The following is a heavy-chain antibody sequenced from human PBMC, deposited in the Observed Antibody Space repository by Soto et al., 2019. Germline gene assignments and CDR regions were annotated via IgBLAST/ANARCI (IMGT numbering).Heavy chain of an antibody. CDR3: LSGGCAQSSNPFDY. D-gene: IGHD3-16*01. Sequence: QVQLQESGPGLVKPSETLSLTCTVSRGSVSSGSHYWSWIRQPPGKGLEWIGYFYYIGTTNYNPSLKSRVTVSVVTSTDQCSVKLTSVAASETVLYYCLSGGCAQSSNPFDYWVQGTLVTVSA. CDR2: FYYIGTT. J-gene: IGHJ4*02. V-gene: IGHV4-61*01. CDR1: RGSVSSGSHY.